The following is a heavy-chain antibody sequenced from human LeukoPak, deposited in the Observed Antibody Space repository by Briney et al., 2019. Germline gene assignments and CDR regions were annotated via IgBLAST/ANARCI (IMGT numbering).Heavy chain of an antibody. J-gene: IGHJ4*02. V-gene: IGHV3-66*01. CDR1: GFTFSNAW. CDR3: ARRLLTGYYEF. Sequence: PWGSLRLSCAASGFTFSNAWMTWVRQAPGKGLEWVSVFYSGDTTYYANSVKGRFTISRDNSKNMLYLQMNSLRAEDTAVYYCARRLLTGYYEFWGQGTLVTVSS. D-gene: IGHD3-9*01. CDR2: FYSGDTT.